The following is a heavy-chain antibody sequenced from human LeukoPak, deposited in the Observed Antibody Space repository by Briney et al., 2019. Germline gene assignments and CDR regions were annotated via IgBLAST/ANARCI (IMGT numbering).Heavy chain of an antibody. CDR3: ARDGVSYCSGTSCYTMVWFDP. Sequence: ASVKVSCKASGYTFTSYGISWVRQAPGQGLEWMGRINTYNGNTNYAQKFQGRVTMTTDTSTNTAFMELSSLRSDDTAVYYCARDGVSYCSGTSCYTMVWFDPWGQGTLVTVSS. V-gene: IGHV1-18*01. CDR2: INTYNGNT. J-gene: IGHJ5*02. D-gene: IGHD2-2*02. CDR1: GYTFTSYG.